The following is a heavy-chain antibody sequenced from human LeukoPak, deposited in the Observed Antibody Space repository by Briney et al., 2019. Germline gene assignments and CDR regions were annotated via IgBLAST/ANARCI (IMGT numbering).Heavy chain of an antibody. V-gene: IGHV1-8*03. D-gene: IGHD3-22*01. Sequence: ASVKVSCKASGYTFTGYYMHWVRQAPGQGLEWMGRINPNSGNTGYAQKFQGRVTITRNTSISTAYMELSSLRSEDTAVYYCARGLDSSGLPDYWGQGTLVTVSS. CDR3: ARGLDSSGLPDY. J-gene: IGHJ4*02. CDR1: GYTFTGYY. CDR2: INPNSGNT.